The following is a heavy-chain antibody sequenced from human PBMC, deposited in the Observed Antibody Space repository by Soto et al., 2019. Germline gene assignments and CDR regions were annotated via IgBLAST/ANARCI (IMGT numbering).Heavy chain of an antibody. D-gene: IGHD3-10*01. CDR3: ARWLGAYYYYGMDV. Sequence: SETLSLTCAVYGGSFGGYYWSWIRQPPGKGLEWIGEINHSGSTNYNPSLKSRVTISVDTSKNQFSLKLSSVTAADTAVYYCARWLGAYYYYGMDVWGQGTTVTVSS. V-gene: IGHV4-34*01. J-gene: IGHJ6*02. CDR1: GGSFGGYY. CDR2: INHSGST.